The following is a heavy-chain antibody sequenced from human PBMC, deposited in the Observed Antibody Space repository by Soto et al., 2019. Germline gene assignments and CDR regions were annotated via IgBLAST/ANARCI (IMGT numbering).Heavy chain of an antibody. CDR3: ARDRSYYDFWSGYYIGGRYYYYGRDV. J-gene: IGHJ6*02. D-gene: IGHD3-3*01. CDR1: GYTFTSYY. Sequence: ASVKVSCKASGYTFTSYYMHWVRQAPGQGLEWMGIINPSGGSTSYAQKFQGRVTMTRDTSTSTVYMELSSLRSEDTAVYYCARDRSYYDFWSGYYIGGRYYYYGRDVWG. V-gene: IGHV1-46*01. CDR2: INPSGGST.